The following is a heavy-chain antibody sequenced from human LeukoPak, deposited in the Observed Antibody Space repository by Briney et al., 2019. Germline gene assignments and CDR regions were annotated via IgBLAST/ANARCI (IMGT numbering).Heavy chain of an antibody. J-gene: IGHJ6*02. V-gene: IGHV1-2*02. CDR3: ARERIAAAGTFYYYGMDV. D-gene: IGHD6-13*01. CDR1: GYTFTAYY. Sequence: ASVKVSCKASGYTFTAYYMHWVRQAPGQGLEWMGWINPNSGGTNYAQTFQGRVTMTRHTSIRTAYMELSSLRSDDTAVYYCARERIAAAGTFYYYGMDVWGQGTTVTVSS. CDR2: INPNSGGT.